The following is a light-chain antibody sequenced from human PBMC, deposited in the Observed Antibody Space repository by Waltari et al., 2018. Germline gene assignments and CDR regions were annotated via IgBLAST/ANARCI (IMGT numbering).Light chain of an antibody. CDR2: GAS. V-gene: IGKV3-15*01. CDR3: QQYHESPPIT. J-gene: IGKJ3*01. Sequence: EIVITQSPATLSGSPGERATLSCSASQSIRSQLAWYQQKPGQAPRLLIYGASTRATGIPARFSGSGSGTEFTLTISSLQSEDFAVYFCQQYHESPPITFGPGTKVDIK. CDR1: QSIRSQ.